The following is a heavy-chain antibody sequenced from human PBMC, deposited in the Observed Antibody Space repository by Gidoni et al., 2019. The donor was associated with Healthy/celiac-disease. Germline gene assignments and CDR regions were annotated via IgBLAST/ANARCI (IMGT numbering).Heavy chain of an antibody. J-gene: IGHJ4*02. CDR1: GYTFTSSY. D-gene: IGHD1-26*01. Sequence: QVQLVQSGAEVKKPGASVKVSCKASGYTFTSSYMHWVRQAPGQGLEWMGIINPSGGSTSYAQKFQGRVTMTRDTSTNTVYMELSSLRSEDTAVYYCASSGSYSPFDYWGQGTLVTVSS. CDR2: INPSGGST. V-gene: IGHV1-46*01. CDR3: ASSGSYSPFDY.